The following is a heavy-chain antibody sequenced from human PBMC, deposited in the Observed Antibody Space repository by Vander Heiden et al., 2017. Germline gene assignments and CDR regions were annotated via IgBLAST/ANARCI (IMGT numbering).Heavy chain of an antibody. CDR2: INSTSSYI. J-gene: IGHJ4*02. V-gene: IGHV3-21*01. D-gene: IGHD6-13*01. CDR3: ASLAGAGTSDY. CDR1: GSTFSTSP. Sequence: EVQLVESGGGLFRPGGSLRLSCAASGSTFSTSPMNWVRQAPGKGLEWVSSINSTSSYIYYADSVKGRFTISRDNAKNSLYLQMNSLRTEDTAVYYCASLAGAGTSDYWGQGTLVTVSS.